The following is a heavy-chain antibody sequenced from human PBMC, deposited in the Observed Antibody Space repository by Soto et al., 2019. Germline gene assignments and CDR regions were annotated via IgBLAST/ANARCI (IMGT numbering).Heavy chain of an antibody. J-gene: IGHJ6*02. D-gene: IGHD3-9*01. CDR2: ISAYNGNT. V-gene: IGHV1-18*04. CDR1: VYTFTSYG. CDR3: ARDNRYFDWSVSDYGMDV. Sequence: XSVKVSCKASVYTFTSYGISWVRQAPGQGLEWMGWISAYNGNTNYAQKLQGRVTMTTDTFTSTAYMELRSLRSDDTAVYYCARDNRYFDWSVSDYGMDVWGQGTTVTVSS.